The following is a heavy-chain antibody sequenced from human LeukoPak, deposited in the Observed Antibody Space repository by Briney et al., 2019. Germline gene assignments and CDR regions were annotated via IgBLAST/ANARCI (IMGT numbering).Heavy chain of an antibody. V-gene: IGHV4-31*03. CDR2: IYYSGST. J-gene: IGHJ4*02. Sequence: PSETLFLTCTVSGGSISSGGYYWSWIRQHPGKGLEWIGYIYYSGSTYYNPSLKSRVTISVDTSKNQFSLKLSSVTAADTAVYYCARFEQLAYYFDYWGQGTLVTVSS. CDR3: ARFEQLAYYFDY. CDR1: GGSISSGGYY. D-gene: IGHD6-6*01.